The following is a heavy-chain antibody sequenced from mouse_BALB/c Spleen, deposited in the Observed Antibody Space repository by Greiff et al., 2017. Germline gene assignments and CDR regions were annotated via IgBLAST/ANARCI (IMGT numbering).Heavy chain of an antibody. CDR2: ISSGGGST. Sequence: EVKLVESGGGLVKPGGSLKLSCAASGFAFSSYDMSWVRQTPEKRLEWVAYISSGGGSTYYPDTVKGRFTISRDNAKNTLYLQMSSLKSEDTAMYYCASDGNYLVYWGQGTLVTVSA. CDR3: ASDGNYLVY. D-gene: IGHD2-1*01. V-gene: IGHV5-12-1*01. J-gene: IGHJ3*01. CDR1: GFAFSSYD.